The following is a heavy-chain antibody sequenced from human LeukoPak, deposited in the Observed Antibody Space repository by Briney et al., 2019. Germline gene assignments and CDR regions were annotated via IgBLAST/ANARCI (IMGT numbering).Heavy chain of an antibody. J-gene: IGHJ4*02. CDR2: INPSGGST. CDR1: GYTFTSYY. D-gene: IGHD6-19*01. V-gene: IGHV1-46*01. Sequence: ASVNASFKASGYTFTSYYMHWVRQAPGQGLEWMGIINPSGGSTSYAQKFQGRVTMTRDTSTSTVYMELSSLRSEDTAVYYCARLGLADNDYWGQGTLVTVSS. CDR3: ARLGLADNDY.